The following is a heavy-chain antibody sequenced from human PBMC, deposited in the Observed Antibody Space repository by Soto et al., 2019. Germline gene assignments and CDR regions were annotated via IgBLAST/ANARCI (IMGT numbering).Heavy chain of an antibody. Sequence: GWSLRLSCAASVFPFTNYWMNWVRQTPGKGLMWVSRISPDGSDVGYADSVEGRFTVSRDNAKNTLYLQMHGLRAEDTAMYYCACWGHIVPVAPSDFDRWGQGTLVTVSS. CDR1: VFPFTNYW. D-gene: IGHD2-8*02. J-gene: IGHJ4*02. V-gene: IGHV3-74*01. CDR2: ISPDGSDV. CDR3: ACWGHIVPVAPSDFDR.